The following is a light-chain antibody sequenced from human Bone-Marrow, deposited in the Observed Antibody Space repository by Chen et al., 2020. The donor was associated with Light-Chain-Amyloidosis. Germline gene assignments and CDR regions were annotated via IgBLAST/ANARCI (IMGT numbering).Light chain of an antibody. CDR1: SSDVGGYDY. Sequence: QSALTQPASVSGSPGQSITISCTGSSSDVGGYDYVSWYQQPPGKAPQLISYDVSNRPSGVSDRFSGSKSGYPASLTISGLQADDEADYYCTSYTSSRTRVFGTGTKVPVL. CDR3: TSYTSSRTRV. J-gene: IGLJ1*01. V-gene: IGLV2-14*01. CDR2: DVS.